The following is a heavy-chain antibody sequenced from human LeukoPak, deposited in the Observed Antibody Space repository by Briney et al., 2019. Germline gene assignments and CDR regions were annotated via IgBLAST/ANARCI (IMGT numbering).Heavy chain of an antibody. J-gene: IGHJ5*02. CDR3: ARSPTLGQLSGLGP. D-gene: IGHD3-16*01. V-gene: IGHV1-18*01. Sequence: ASVKVSCKASGGTFSSYAISWVRQAPGQGLEWMGWISAYNGNTNYAQKLQGRVTMTTDTSTSTAYMELRSLRSDDTAVYYCARSPTLGQLSGLGPWGQGTLVTVSS. CDR1: GGTFSSYA. CDR2: ISAYNGNT.